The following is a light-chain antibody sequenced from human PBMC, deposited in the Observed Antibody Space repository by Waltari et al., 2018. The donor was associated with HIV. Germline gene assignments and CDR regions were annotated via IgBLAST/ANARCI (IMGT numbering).Light chain of an antibody. CDR2: ANS. J-gene: IGLJ3*02. CDR1: KCHIGAGHD. V-gene: IGLV1-40*01. Sequence: QSLLTQPPSVSATPGQRITISCTGNKCHIGAGHDVHWYRQLPGTAPRLLIFANSNRPSGVPDRISGSKSTASASLAITGLQAEDEGYYYCQSSDIRLHGLWVFGGGTKVTVL. CDR3: QSSDIRLHGLWV.